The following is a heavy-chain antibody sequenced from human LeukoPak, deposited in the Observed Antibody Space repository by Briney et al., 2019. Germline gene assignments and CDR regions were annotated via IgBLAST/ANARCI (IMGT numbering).Heavy chain of an antibody. CDR1: GFTFSSYA. D-gene: IGHD3-10*01. J-gene: IGHJ6*02. Sequence: SGGSLRLSCAASGFTFSSYAMSWVRQAPGKGLEWVSAISGSGGSTDYADSVKGRFTISRDNSKNTLYLQMNSLRAEDTALYYCAKNQYHYYGSGSYGIDVWGQGTTVTVSS. CDR2: ISGSGGST. CDR3: AKNQYHYYGSGSYGIDV. V-gene: IGHV3-23*01.